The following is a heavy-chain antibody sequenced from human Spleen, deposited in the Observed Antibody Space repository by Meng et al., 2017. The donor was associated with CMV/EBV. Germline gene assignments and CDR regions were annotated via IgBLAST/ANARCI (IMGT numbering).Heavy chain of an antibody. D-gene: IGHD2-2*01. CDR1: GYTFTSYD. CDR2: MNPNSGNT. CDR3: AREGRGYCSSYNCYFY. Sequence: ASVKVSCKASGYTFTSYDINWVRQATGQGLEWMGWMNPNSGNTGYAQKFQGRVTMTRNTSISTAYMELSSLRSEDTAVYYCAREGRGYCSSYNCYFYWGQGTLVTVSS. V-gene: IGHV1-8*01. J-gene: IGHJ4*02.